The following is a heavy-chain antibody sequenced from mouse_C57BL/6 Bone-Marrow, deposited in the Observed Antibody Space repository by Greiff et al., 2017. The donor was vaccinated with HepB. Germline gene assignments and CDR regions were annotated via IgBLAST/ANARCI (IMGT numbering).Heavy chain of an antibody. CDR3: ARHGLGRVDY. CDR2: ISSGGSYT. Sequence: EVQVVESGGDLVKPGGSLKLSCAASGFTFSSYGMSWVRQTPDKRLEWVATISSGGSYTYYPDSVKGRFTISRDNAKNTLYLQMSSLKSEDTAMYYCARHGLGRVDYWGQGTTLTVSS. CDR1: GFTFSSYG. J-gene: IGHJ2*01. V-gene: IGHV5-6*01. D-gene: IGHD4-1*01.